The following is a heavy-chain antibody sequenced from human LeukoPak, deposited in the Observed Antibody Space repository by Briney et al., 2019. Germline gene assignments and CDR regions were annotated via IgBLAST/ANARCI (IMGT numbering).Heavy chain of an antibody. Sequence: SETLSLTCAVSGGSISSGGYSWSWIRQPPGKGLEWIGYIYHSGSTYYNPSLKSRVTISVDGSKNQFSLKLSSVTAADTAVYYCARGDGYNYRAFDIWGQGTMVTVSS. CDR1: GGSISSGGYS. V-gene: IGHV4-30-2*01. J-gene: IGHJ3*02. D-gene: IGHD5-24*01. CDR3: ARGDGYNYRAFDI. CDR2: IYHSGST.